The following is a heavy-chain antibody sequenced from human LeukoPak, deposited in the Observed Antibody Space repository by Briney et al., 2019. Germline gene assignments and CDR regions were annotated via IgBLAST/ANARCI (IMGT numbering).Heavy chain of an antibody. CDR1: GFTFSSYA. Sequence: PGGSLRLSCAASGFTFSSYAMHWVRQAPGKGLEWVAVISYDGSNKYYADSVKGRFTISRDNSKNTLYLQMNSLRAEDTAVYYCAREHLIVVVPAAVDYWSQGTLVTVSS. CDR3: AREHLIVVVPAAVDY. V-gene: IGHV3-30-3*01. CDR2: ISYDGSNK. D-gene: IGHD2-2*01. J-gene: IGHJ4*02.